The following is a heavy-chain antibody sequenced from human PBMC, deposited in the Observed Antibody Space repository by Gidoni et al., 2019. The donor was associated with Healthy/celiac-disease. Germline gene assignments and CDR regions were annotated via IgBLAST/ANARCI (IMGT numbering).Heavy chain of an antibody. CDR1: GGTFSSYA. CDR2: IIPIFGTA. CDR3: ASSTGCALGICGGFSSPNYYYGMDV. V-gene: IGHV1-69*01. D-gene: IGHD2-2*01. Sequence: GQSGAEVQKPESSVKVSCTASGGTFSSYAICWVRQAPGQGLEWMGGIIPIFGTANYAQKFQGRVTITADESTSTAYMELSSLRSEDTAVYYCASSTGCALGICGGFSSPNYYYGMDVWGQGTTVTVSS. J-gene: IGHJ6*02.